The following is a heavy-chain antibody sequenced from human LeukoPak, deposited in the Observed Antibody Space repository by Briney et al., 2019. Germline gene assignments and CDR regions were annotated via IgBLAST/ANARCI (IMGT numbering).Heavy chain of an antibody. D-gene: IGHD5-18*01. J-gene: IGHJ4*02. CDR3: ARDLSGVTGYTYGRGIDY. CDR2: IKKDGSER. CDR1: RFSFSSYG. V-gene: IGHV3-7*01. Sequence: GSLRLSCAASRFSFSSYGMHWVRQAPGKGLEWVANIKKDGSERYYVDSVKGRFTISRDNAKTSLYLQMNSLRAEDTAVYYCARDLSGVTGYTYGRGIDYWGQGTLVTVSS.